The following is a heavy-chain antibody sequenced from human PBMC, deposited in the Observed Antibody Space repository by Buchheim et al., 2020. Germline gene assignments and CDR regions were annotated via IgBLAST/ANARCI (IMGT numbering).Heavy chain of an antibody. Sequence: QVQLVQSGAEVKKPGSSVKVSCKASGGTFSSYAISWVRQAPGQGLEWMGRIIPILGIANYAQKFQGRVMITADKSTSTAYMELSSLRSEDTAVYYCARGGSSSFANLGGFDYWGQGTL. CDR2: IIPILGIA. D-gene: IGHD2-2*01. V-gene: IGHV1-69*04. J-gene: IGHJ4*02. CDR3: ARGGSSSFANLGGFDY. CDR1: GGTFSSYA.